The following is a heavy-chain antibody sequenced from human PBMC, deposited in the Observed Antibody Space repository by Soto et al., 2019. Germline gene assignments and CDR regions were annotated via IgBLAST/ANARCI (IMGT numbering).Heavy chain of an antibody. D-gene: IGHD1-26*01. Sequence: SVKVSCKASGGTFSNYAITWVRQAPGPGLEWVGRIIPIFGTTNVAQKFQGRVTITADESTTTAYMELSGLRSDDTAVYYCAKDGGAGRYFGNWLDPWAQGTLVTVSS. CDR1: GGTFSNYA. V-gene: IGHV1-69*13. CDR2: IIPIFGTT. CDR3: AKDGGAGRYFGNWLDP. J-gene: IGHJ5*02.